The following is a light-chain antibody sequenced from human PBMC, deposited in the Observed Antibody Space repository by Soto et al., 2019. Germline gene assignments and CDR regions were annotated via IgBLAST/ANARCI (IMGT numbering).Light chain of an antibody. CDR2: AAS. V-gene: IGKV1-39*01. J-gene: IGKJ1*01. CDR3: QQYYSFPRT. Sequence: DIPMTQSPSSLSASVGDRVTITCRASQSISSYLNWYQQKPGKAPELLIYAASTLQSGVPSRFSGSGSGTDFTLTISCLQSEDFATYYCQQYYSFPRTFGQGTKVEIK. CDR1: QSISSY.